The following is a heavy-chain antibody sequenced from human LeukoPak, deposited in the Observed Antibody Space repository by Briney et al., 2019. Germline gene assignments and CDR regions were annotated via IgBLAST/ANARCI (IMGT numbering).Heavy chain of an antibody. CDR3: ARRSSELDAFDI. CDR2: IYYSGST. CDR1: GGSISSHY. Sequence: SETLSLTCTVSGGSISSHYWSWIRQPPGKGLEWIGYIYYSGSTNYNPSLKSRVTISVDTSKNQFSLKLSSVTAADTAVYYCARRSSELDAFDIWGQGTMVTVSS. V-gene: IGHV4-59*08. D-gene: IGHD1-26*01. J-gene: IGHJ3*02.